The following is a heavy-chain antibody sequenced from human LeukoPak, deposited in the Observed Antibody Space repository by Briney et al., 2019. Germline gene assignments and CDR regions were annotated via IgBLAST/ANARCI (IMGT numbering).Heavy chain of an antibody. CDR2: INTDGGDT. V-gene: IGHV3-74*01. CDR1: GFTFGSYW. Sequence: SGGSLRLSCAASGFTFGSYWMHWVRQAPGKGLVWVSRINTDGGDTIYADSVKGRFTISRDNAKNSLYLQMNSLRAEDTAVYYCARRSQWLVQGAFDIWGQGTMVTVSS. CDR3: ARRSQWLVQGAFDI. J-gene: IGHJ3*02. D-gene: IGHD6-19*01.